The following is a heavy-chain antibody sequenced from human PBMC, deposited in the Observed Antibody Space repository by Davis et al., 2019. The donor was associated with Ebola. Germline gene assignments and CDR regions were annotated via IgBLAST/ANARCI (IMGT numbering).Heavy chain of an antibody. CDR1: GYTFTSYA. CDR3: AREKGPYSSSWYPVYYGMDV. CDR2: INAGNGNT. D-gene: IGHD6-13*01. Sequence: ASVTVSCMASGYTFTSYAMHWVRQAPGQRLEWMGWINAGNGNTKYSPKFQGRVTITRDTSASTAYMELSSLRSEDTAVYYCAREKGPYSSSWYPVYYGMDVWGQGTTVTVSS. V-gene: IGHV1-3*01. J-gene: IGHJ6*02.